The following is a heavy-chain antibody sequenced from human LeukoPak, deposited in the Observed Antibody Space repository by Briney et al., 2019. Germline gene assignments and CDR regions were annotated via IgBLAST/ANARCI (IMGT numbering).Heavy chain of an antibody. J-gene: IGHJ6*03. Sequence: PSETLSLTCAVYGGSFSGYYWSWIRQPPGKGLEWIGEINHSGSTNYNPSHKSRVTISVDTSKNQFSLKLSSVTAADTAVYYCAVIAARRGSGGYYYYYMDVWGKGTTVTVSS. CDR2: INHSGST. CDR1: GGSFSGYY. D-gene: IGHD6-6*01. V-gene: IGHV4-34*01. CDR3: AVIAARRGSGGYYYYYMDV.